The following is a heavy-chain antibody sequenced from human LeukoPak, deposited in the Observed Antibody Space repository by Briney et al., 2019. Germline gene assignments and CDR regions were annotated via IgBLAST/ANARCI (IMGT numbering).Heavy chain of an antibody. D-gene: IGHD1-26*01. J-gene: IGHJ6*02. V-gene: IGHV4-59*01. CDR1: DGSINSYY. CDR3: ARGRSNYYGMDV. CDR2: IYYNGNT. Sequence: ETLSLTCAVSDGSINSYYWNWIRRPPGKGLEWIGYIYYNGNTNYSPSLKSRVTMSVDTSKNLFSLKVSSVTAADTAVYYCARGRSNYYGMDVWGQGTTVTVSS.